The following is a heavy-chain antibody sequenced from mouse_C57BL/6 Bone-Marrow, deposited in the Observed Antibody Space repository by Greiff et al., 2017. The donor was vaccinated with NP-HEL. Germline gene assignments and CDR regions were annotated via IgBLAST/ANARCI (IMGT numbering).Heavy chain of an antibody. D-gene: IGHD1-1*01. CDR1: GYTFTSYG. Sequence: EVKLMESGAELVRPGSSVKMSCKTSGYTFTSYGINWVKQRPGQGLEWIGYIYIGNGYTEYNEKFKGKATLTSDTSSSTAYMQLSSLTSEDSAIYFCAKQYYGSSYWYFDVWGTGTTVTVSS. V-gene: IGHV1-58*01. J-gene: IGHJ1*03. CDR2: IYIGNGYT. CDR3: AKQYYGSSYWYFDV.